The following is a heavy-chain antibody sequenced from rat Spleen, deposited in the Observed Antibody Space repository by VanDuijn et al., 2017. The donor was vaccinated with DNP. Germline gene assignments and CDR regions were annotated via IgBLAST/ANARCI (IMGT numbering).Heavy chain of an antibody. D-gene: IGHD1-2*01. CDR1: GYSITSNY. Sequence: EVQLQESGPGLVKPSQSLSLTCSVTGYSITSNYWGWIRKFPGNKMEWMGYISYSGSTSYNPSLKSRISITRDTSKNQFFLQLNSVTTEDTATYYCARSAAISTLFAYWGQGTLVIVSS. CDR3: ARSAAISTLFAY. V-gene: IGHV3-1*01. J-gene: IGHJ3*01. CDR2: ISYSGST.